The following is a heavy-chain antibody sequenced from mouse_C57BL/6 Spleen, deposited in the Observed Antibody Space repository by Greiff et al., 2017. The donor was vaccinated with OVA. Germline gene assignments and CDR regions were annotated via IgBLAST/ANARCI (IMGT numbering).Heavy chain of an antibody. V-gene: IGHV1-26*01. CDR2: INPNNGGT. D-gene: IGHD4-1*01. CDR1: GYTFTDYY. J-gene: IGHJ2*01. Sequence: VQLQQSGPELVKPGASVKISCKASGYTFTDYYMNWVKQSHGKSLEWIGDINPNNGGTSYNQKFKGKATLTVDKSSSTAYMELRSLTSEDSAVYYCASELGRGYWGQGTTLTVSS. CDR3: ASELGRGY.